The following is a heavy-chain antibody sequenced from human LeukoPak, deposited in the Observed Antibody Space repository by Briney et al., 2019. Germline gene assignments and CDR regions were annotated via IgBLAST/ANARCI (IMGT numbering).Heavy chain of an antibody. D-gene: IGHD1-14*01. CDR3: ARLPTLGIDY. CDR1: GGTFSSYA. CDR2: INPNSGGT. Sequence: ASVKVSCKASGGTFSSYAISWVRQAPGQGLEWMGWINPNSGGTNYAQKFQGRVTMTRDTSISTAYMELSRLRSDDTAVYYCARLPTLGIDYWGQGTLVTVSS. V-gene: IGHV1-2*02. J-gene: IGHJ4*02.